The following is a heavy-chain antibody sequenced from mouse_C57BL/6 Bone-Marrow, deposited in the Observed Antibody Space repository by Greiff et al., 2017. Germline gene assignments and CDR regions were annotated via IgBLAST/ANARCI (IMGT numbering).Heavy chain of an antibody. CDR3: ARDYDYDEYY. CDR2: IDPEDGET. J-gene: IGHJ2*01. D-gene: IGHD2-4*01. V-gene: IGHV14-2*01. Sequence: VQLKESGAELVKPGASVKLSCTASGFNIKDYYMHWVKQRTEQGLAWIGRIDPEDGETKYATKFPGKATITANTSSNAAYLLLSSLTYEDTAVYYCARDYDYDEYYWGQGTTRTVSS. CDR1: GFNIKDYY.